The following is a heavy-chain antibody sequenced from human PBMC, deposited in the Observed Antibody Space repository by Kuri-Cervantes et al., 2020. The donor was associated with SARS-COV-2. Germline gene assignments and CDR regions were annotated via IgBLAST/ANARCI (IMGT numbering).Heavy chain of an antibody. D-gene: IGHD6-13*01. Sequence: ASVKVSCKASGYTFTSYYMHWVRQAPGQGLEWMGWINPNSGGTNYAQKFQGRVTMTRDTSISTAYMELSRLRSDDTAVYYCARVPTFHSYSSSPPFDYWGQGTLVTVSS. J-gene: IGHJ4*02. CDR2: INPNSGGT. V-gene: IGHV1-2*02. CDR3: ARVPTFHSYSSSPPFDY. CDR1: GYTFTSYY.